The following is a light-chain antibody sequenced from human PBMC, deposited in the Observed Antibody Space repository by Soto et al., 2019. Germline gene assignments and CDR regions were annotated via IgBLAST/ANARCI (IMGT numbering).Light chain of an antibody. CDR3: QQYDASPRT. J-gene: IGKJ1*01. Sequence: EIVLTQSPGTLSLAPGERATLSCRASQNLGSGYLAWYQQKPGQAPRILIYAASSRATGIPDRFSGSGSGTDFTLSISRLEPEDFAVYYCQQYDASPRTFGQGTKVDIK. V-gene: IGKV3-20*01. CDR1: QNLGSGY. CDR2: AAS.